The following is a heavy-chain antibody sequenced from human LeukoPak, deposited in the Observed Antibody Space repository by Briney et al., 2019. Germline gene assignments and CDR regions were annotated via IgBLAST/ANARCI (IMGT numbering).Heavy chain of an antibody. CDR2: IKSKTDGGTT. J-gene: IGHJ4*02. CDR1: GFTFTKYW. CDR3: TTDVVGATTGY. D-gene: IGHD1-26*01. Sequence: GGSLRLSCAASGFTFTKYWMSWVRQAPGKGLEWVGRIKSKTDGGTTDYAAPVKGRFTISRDDSKNTLYLQMNSLKTEDTAVYYCTTDVVGATTGYWGQGTLVTVSS. V-gene: IGHV3-15*01.